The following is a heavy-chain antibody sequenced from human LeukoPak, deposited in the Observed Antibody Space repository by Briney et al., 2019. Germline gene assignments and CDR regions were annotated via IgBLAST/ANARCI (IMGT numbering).Heavy chain of an antibody. CDR1: GYTFTSYG. CDR2: TSAYNGNT. D-gene: IGHD2-2*01. CDR3: ARGPRTLYCSSTSCYPEGY. J-gene: IGHJ4*02. V-gene: IGHV1-18*01. Sequence: ASVKVSCKASGYTFTSYGISWVRQAPGQGLEWMGWTSAYNGNTNYAQKLQGRVTMTTDTSTSTAYMELRSLRSDDTAVYYCARGPRTLYCSSTSCYPEGYWGQGTLVTVSS.